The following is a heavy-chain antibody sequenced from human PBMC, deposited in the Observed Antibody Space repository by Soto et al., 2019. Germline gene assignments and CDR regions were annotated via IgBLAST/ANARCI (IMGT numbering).Heavy chain of an antibody. D-gene: IGHD3-10*01. J-gene: IGHJ4*02. CDR1: GFTFSRFE. CDR3: TRAAWFPYLSFY. Sequence: GVSLRLSCAASGFTFSRFELHWVRQAPGKGLEWISYISSSGSTAYYASSVEGRFTISRDNANNSVYLQMDSLRAEDTALYYCTRAAWFPYLSFYWGQGALVTVSS. V-gene: IGHV3-48*03. CDR2: ISSSGSTA.